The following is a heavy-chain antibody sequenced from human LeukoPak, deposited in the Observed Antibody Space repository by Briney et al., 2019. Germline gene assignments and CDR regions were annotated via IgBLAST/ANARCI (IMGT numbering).Heavy chain of an antibody. Sequence: ASAKVSCKASGHTFTGYYMHWVRQAPGQGLEWMGWINPNSGGTNYAQKFQGRVTMTRDTSISTAYMELSRLRSDDTAVYYCARVQRGPSDYYYYGMDVWGQGTTVTVS. CDR3: ARVQRGPSDYYYYGMDV. CDR2: INPNSGGT. J-gene: IGHJ6*02. V-gene: IGHV1-2*02. CDR1: GHTFTGYY.